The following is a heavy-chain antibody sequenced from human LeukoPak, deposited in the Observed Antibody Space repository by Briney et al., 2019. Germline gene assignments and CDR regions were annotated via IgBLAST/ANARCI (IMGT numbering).Heavy chain of an antibody. CDR2: IYHSGST. CDR1: GGSISSSNW. CDR3: ARRGMATMRIKRGNYFDY. Sequence: SETLSLTCAVSGGSISSSNWWSWVRQPPGKGLEWIGEIYHSGSTNYNPSLKSRVTISVDKSKNQFSLKLSSVTAADTAVYYCARRGMATMRIKRGNYFDYWGQGTLVTVSS. J-gene: IGHJ4*02. V-gene: IGHV4-4*02. D-gene: IGHD5-24*01.